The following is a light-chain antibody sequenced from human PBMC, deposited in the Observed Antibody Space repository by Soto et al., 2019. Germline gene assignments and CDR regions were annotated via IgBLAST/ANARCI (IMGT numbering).Light chain of an antibody. J-gene: IGLJ1*01. Sequence: QSVLTQPASVSGSPGQSITISCTGTSSDVGSYDLVSWYQQPPGKAPKLMIYADTKRPSGISTRFSGSKSGNAASLTISGLQAEDEADYYCCSYAGSGTFVFGTGTKLTVL. CDR3: CSYAGSGTFV. V-gene: IGLV2-23*01. CDR2: ADT. CDR1: SSDVGSYDL.